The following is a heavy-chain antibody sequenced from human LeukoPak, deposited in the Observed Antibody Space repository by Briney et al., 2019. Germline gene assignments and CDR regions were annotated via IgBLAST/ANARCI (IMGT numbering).Heavy chain of an antibody. Sequence: GGSLRLSCAASGFTFSSYAMSWVRQAPGKGLEWVSAISDSGGSTYYADSVKGRFTISRDNSKNTLYLQMNRLRAEDTAVYYCAKSGGYCSSTSCPTPDYWGQGTLVTVSS. J-gene: IGHJ4*02. CDR3: AKSGGYCSSTSCPTPDY. D-gene: IGHD2-2*01. V-gene: IGHV3-23*01. CDR1: GFTFSSYA. CDR2: ISDSGGST.